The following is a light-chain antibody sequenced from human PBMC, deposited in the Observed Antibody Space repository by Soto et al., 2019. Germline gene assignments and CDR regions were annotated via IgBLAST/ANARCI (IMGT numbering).Light chain of an antibody. CDR3: QSYDSKLNKV. CDR1: SSNIGAGYD. Sequence: QSVLTQPPSVSGAPGQRVTISCTGSSSNIGAGYDVHWYQQLPGAAPKLLIYDNKYRPSGIPDRFSGSRSGSSASLAITGLQAEDEADYHCQSYDSKLNKVFGTGTKVTVL. J-gene: IGLJ1*01. CDR2: DNK. V-gene: IGLV1-40*01.